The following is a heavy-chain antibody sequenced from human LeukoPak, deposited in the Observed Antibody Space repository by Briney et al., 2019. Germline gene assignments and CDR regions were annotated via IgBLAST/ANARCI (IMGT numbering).Heavy chain of an antibody. CDR3: ARLATNGGYGY. J-gene: IGHJ4*02. V-gene: IGHV3-74*01. Sequence: GGSLRLSCEASGFTFSSHWMHWVRQVPGKGLVWVARIRGDENEIDYADSVKGRFTISRDNAKNTLYLQMNSLRTEDTAVYYCARLATNGGYGYWGQGTLVTVSS. CDR2: IRGDENEI. CDR1: GFTFSSHW. D-gene: IGHD5-12*01.